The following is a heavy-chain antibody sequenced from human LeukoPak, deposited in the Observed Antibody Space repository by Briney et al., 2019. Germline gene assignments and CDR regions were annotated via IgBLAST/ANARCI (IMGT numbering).Heavy chain of an antibody. CDR2: INHSGST. Sequence: SETLSLTCAVYGGSFSGYYWSWIRQPPGKGLEWIGEINHSGSTNYNPSLKSRVTISVDTSKNQFSLKLSSVTAADTAVYYCARGGYSPFDYRGQGTLVTVSS. J-gene: IGHJ4*02. CDR3: ARGGYSPFDY. CDR1: GGSFSGYY. V-gene: IGHV4-34*01. D-gene: IGHD5-18*01.